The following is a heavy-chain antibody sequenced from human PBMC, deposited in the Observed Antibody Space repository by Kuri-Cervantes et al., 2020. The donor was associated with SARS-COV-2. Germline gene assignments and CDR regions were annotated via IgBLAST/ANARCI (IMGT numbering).Heavy chain of an antibody. D-gene: IGHD1-26*01. V-gene: IGHV4-38-2*01. CDR3: ARGWDAPGYFDY. Sequence: SETLSLTCAVSGYSISSGYYWGWIRQPPGKGLEWIGSVYHSGSSSYYNPSLLSRVTISVDRSKNQFSLNLYSVTAADTAVYYCARGWDAPGYFDYWGQGTLVTVSS. CDR2: VYHSGSSS. J-gene: IGHJ4*02. CDR1: GYSISSGYY.